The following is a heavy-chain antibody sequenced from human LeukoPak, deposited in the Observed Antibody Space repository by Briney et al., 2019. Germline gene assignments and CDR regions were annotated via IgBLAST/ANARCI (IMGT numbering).Heavy chain of an antibody. CDR2: MYHSGST. J-gene: IGHJ5*02. V-gene: IGHV4-38-2*01. CDR3: ARSFIALNWFDP. CDR1: GYSISSGYY. Sequence: SETLSLTCSVSGYSISSGYYWGWIRQPPGKGLEWIGSMYHSGSTYYNPSLKSRVTISVDTSKNQFSLKRNSVTAADTAVYYCARSFIALNWFDPWGQGTLVTVSS. D-gene: IGHD3-16*02.